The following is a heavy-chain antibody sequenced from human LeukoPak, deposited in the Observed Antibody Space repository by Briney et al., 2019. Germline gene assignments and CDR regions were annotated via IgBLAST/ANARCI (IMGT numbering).Heavy chain of an antibody. CDR3: VRSPGSLFDY. CDR2: IYSGGTT. Sequence: GGSLRLSCAASGFSVSNNYMTWVRQAPGKGLEWVSNIYSGGTTFYADSVKGRFTVSRDNSKNTLYLQMNNVRAEDTALYYCVRSPGSLFDYWGQGTLVTVSS. CDR1: GFSVSNNY. J-gene: IGHJ4*02. V-gene: IGHV3-53*01.